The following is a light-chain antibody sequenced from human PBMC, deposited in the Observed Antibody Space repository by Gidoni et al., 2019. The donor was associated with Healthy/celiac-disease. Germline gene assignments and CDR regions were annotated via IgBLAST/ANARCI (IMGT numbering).Light chain of an antibody. J-gene: IGKJ3*01. CDR3: QQLNSYPRVT. Sequence: DIQLTQSPSFLSASVGDRVTITCRASQGISSYLAWYQQKPGKAPKLLIYAASTLQSVVPSRFSGSGSGTEFTLTISSLQPEDFATYYCQQLNSYPRVTFXPXTKVDIK. CDR2: AAS. CDR1: QGISSY. V-gene: IGKV1-9*01.